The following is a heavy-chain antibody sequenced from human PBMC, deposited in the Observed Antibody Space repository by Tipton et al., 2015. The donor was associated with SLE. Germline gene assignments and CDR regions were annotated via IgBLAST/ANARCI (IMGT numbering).Heavy chain of an antibody. Sequence: TLSLTCTASGGSISSSSYYWGWIRQPPGKGLEWIGEINHSGSTNYNPSLKSRVTISVDTSKNQFSLKLSSVTAADTAVYYCARGPYSPYIWGQGTMVTVSS. CDR3: ARGPYSPYI. D-gene: IGHD6-13*01. V-gene: IGHV4-39*07. J-gene: IGHJ3*02. CDR2: INHSGST. CDR1: GGSISSSSYY.